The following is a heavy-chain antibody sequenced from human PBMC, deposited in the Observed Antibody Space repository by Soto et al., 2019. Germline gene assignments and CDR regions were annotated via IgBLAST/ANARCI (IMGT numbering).Heavy chain of an antibody. V-gene: IGHV3-23*01. D-gene: IGHD4-17*01. J-gene: IGHJ2*01. CDR2: ISGSGDRT. Sequence: GGSLRLSCEASGFTFRSYVLAWVRQAPGKGLEWVSGISGSGDRTFYADSVKGRFTVSRDNSKNTLYLQMNSLRAEDTAVYYCAKPPTTMTTYNWHLDLWGRGTLVTVSS. CDR3: AKPPTTMTTYNWHLDL. CDR1: GFTFRSYV.